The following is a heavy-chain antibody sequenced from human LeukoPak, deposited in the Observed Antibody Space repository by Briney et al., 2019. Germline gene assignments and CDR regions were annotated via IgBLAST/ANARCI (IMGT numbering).Heavy chain of an antibody. CDR2: INHSGST. Sequence: SETLSLTCAVYGGSFSDYYWSWIRQPPGKGLEWIGEINHSGSTNYNPSLKSRVTISVDTSKNQFSLKLSSVTAADTAVYYCARVHCSSTSCYRSAYYGSNKERYFDYWGQGTLVTVSS. V-gene: IGHV4-34*01. D-gene: IGHD2-2*02. CDR3: ARVHCSSTSCYRSAYYGSNKERYFDY. J-gene: IGHJ4*02. CDR1: GGSFSDYY.